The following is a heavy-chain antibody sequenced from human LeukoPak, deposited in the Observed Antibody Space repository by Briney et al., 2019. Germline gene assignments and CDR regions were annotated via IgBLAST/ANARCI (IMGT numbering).Heavy chain of an antibody. J-gene: IGHJ4*02. CDR2: IYYSGST. CDR3: ARRNYYFDY. CDR1: GGSISSDISY. V-gene: IGHV4-39*01. D-gene: IGHD1-7*01. Sequence: SETLSLTCTVSGGSISSDISYWAWIRQPPGKGLEWIASIYYSGSTYFNPSLKSRVTISIDTSKNQFSLKLHSVTAADTALYYCARRNYYFDYWGQGTLVTVSS.